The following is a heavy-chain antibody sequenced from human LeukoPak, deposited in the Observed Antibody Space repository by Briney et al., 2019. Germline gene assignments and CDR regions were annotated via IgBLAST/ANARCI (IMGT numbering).Heavy chain of an antibody. Sequence: GGSLRLSCAASGFTFSDYYMSWIRQAPGKGLEWVSYISVSGFTIYYADSVKGRFTISRDDAKNSLFLQMDSLRVEDTAVYYCARGGIVVVPAAQYYYYYYGMDVWGQGTTVTVSS. CDR3: ARGGIVVVPAAQYYYYYYGMDV. V-gene: IGHV3-11*01. D-gene: IGHD2-2*01. J-gene: IGHJ6*02. CDR2: ISVSGFTI. CDR1: GFTFSDYY.